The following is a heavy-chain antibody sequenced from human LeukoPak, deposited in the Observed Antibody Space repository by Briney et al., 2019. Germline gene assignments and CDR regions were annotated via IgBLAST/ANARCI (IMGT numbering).Heavy chain of an antibody. CDR1: GFTFSSYS. V-gene: IGHV3-21*01. CDR2: ISSSSSYI. J-gene: IGHJ4*02. Sequence: GGSLRLSCAASGFTFSSYSMNWVRQAPGKGLEWVSSISSSSSYIYYADSVKGRFTISRDNAKNSLYLQMNSLRAEDTAVCYCAREGSGYSSGLLDYWGQGTLVTVSS. D-gene: IGHD6-19*01. CDR3: AREGSGYSSGLLDY.